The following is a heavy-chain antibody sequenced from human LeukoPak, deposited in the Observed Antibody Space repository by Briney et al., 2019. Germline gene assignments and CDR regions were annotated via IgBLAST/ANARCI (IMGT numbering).Heavy chain of an antibody. V-gene: IGHV1-69*13. CDR2: IIPIFGTA. CDR1: GGTFSSYA. D-gene: IGHD5-18*01. Sequence: ASVKVSCKASGGTFSSYAISWVRQAPGQGLEWMGGIIPIFGTANYAQKFQGRVTITADESTSTAYMELSSLRSEDTAVYYCARLDTATGRTGTMSWGQGTLVTVSS. J-gene: IGHJ4*02. CDR3: ARLDTATGRTGTMS.